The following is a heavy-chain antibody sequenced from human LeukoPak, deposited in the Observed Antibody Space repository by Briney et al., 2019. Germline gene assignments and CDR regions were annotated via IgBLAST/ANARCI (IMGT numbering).Heavy chain of an antibody. CDR3: SRGSGWLSVY. J-gene: IGHJ4*02. CDR1: GFTLCDYF. Sequence: GSLRISCTASGFTLCDYFMSLFRQAPGEGLEWIGFISGGTTEYAASVKGRFTISRDDSTSIAYLQMNSLTTEDTAVYYCSRGSGWLSVYWGQGTLVTVSS. V-gene: IGHV3-49*03. D-gene: IGHD6-19*01. CDR2: ISGGTT.